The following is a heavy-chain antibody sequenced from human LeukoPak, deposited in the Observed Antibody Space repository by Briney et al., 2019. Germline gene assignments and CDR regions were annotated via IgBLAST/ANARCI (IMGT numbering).Heavy chain of an antibody. J-gene: IGHJ4*02. D-gene: IGHD4-23*01. V-gene: IGHV4-34*01. CDR2: SNHSGST. CDR1: GGSFSGSY. Sequence: SETLSLTCAVSGGSFSGSYWSWIPQPPGKGLEWIGESNHSGSTNSKPSLKSRVTTSVDTSKNQVFLKLSSVTAADTAVYYCARNSRRRRNFDYWGQGTLVTVSS. CDR3: ARNSRRRRNFDY.